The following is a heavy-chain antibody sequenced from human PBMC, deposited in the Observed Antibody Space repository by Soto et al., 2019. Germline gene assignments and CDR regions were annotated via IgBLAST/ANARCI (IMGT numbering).Heavy chain of an antibody. CDR2: ISGSGGST. J-gene: IGHJ6*02. CDR3: AKDSREGRAGAGYYYYGMDV. D-gene: IGHD6-19*01. V-gene: IGHV3-23*01. Sequence: EVQLLESGGGLVQPGGSLRLSCAASGFTFSSYAMSWVRQAPGKGLERVAAISGSGGSTYDADSVKGRFTISRDNSKNTLELQMNSLRAEDTAVYYCAKDSREGRAGAGYYYYGMDVWGQGTTVTVSS. CDR1: GFTFSSYA.